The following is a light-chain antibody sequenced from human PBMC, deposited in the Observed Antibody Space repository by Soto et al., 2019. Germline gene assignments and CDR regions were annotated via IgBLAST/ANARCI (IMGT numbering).Light chain of an antibody. J-gene: IGLJ1*01. Sequence: QSVLTQPPSVSGAPGQRVTISCTGSSSDIGAGSDVPGNQQFPGTAPKLLIYGTNNRPSGVPDRFSGSKSGTSASLAITGLQDEDEADYFCQSYGGSLYVFGSGTKLTVL. CDR2: GTN. V-gene: IGLV1-40*01. CDR3: QSYGGSLYV. CDR1: SSDIGAGSD.